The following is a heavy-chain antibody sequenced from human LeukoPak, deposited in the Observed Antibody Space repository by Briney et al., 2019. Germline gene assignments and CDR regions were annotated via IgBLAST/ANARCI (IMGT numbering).Heavy chain of an antibody. CDR2: INPSGGST. CDR1: GYTFTSYY. CDR3: ASSVYQSRVVPVQNAFDI. D-gene: IGHD2-2*01. J-gene: IGHJ3*02. V-gene: IGHV1-46*01. Sequence: ASVKVSCKASGYTFTSYYMHRVRQAPGQGLEWMGIINPSGGSTSYAQKFQGRVTMTRDTSTSTVYMELSSLRSEDTAVYYCASSVYQSRVVPVQNAFDIWGQGTMVTVSS.